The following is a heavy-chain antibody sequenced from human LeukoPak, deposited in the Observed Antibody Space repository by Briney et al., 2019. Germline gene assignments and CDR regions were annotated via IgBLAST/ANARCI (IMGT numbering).Heavy chain of an antibody. D-gene: IGHD3-10*01. CDR3: ARGSYLWFGELWAPYFDY. Sequence: ASVKVSCKASGYTFTNYYIHWVRQAPGQGLEWMGIINPGGRSTSYAQKLQGRVTMTRDTSTSTVYMELSSLRSEDTAVYYCARGSYLWFGELWAPYFDYWGQGTLVTVSS. CDR2: INPGGRST. V-gene: IGHV1-46*01. J-gene: IGHJ4*02. CDR1: GYTFTNYY.